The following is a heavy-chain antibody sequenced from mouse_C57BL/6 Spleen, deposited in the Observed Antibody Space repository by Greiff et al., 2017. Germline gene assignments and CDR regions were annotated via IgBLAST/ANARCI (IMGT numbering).Heavy chain of an antibody. Sequence: QVQLKESGPELVKPGASVKISCKASGYAFSSSWMNWVKQRPGKGLEWIGRIYPGDGDTNYNGKFKGKATLSADKSSSTAYIQLSSLTSEDSAVYFCAREKGITTVVADLYVDVWGTGTTVTVSS. J-gene: IGHJ1*03. CDR2: IYPGDGDT. CDR3: AREKGITTVVADLYVDV. D-gene: IGHD1-1*01. CDR1: GYAFSSSW. V-gene: IGHV1-82*01.